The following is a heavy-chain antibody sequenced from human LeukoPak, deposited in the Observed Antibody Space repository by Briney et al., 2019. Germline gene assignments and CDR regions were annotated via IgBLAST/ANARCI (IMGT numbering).Heavy chain of an antibody. CDR2: INRGGSST. J-gene: IGHJ4*02. CDR3: AREDSSGYYSDY. D-gene: IGHD3-22*01. CDR1: GFSFSSYW. V-gene: IGHV3-74*01. Sequence: PGGSLRLSCAASGFSFSSYWMHWVRQAPGKGLVWVSRINRGGSSTSYADSVKGRFTISRDNAKNTLYLQMNSLRAEDTAVYYCAREDSSGYYSDYWGQGTLVTVSS.